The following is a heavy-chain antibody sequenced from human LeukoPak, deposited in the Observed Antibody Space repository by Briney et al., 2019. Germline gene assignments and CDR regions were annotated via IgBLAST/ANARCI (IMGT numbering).Heavy chain of an antibody. Sequence: PGGSLRLSCAASGFTFSSYGMHWVRQAPGKGLEWVAVISCDGSNKYYADSVKGRFTISRDNSKNTLYLQMNSLRAEDTAVYYCAKDPFDYWGQGTLVTVSS. V-gene: IGHV3-30*18. J-gene: IGHJ4*02. CDR2: ISCDGSNK. CDR1: GFTFSSYG. CDR3: AKDPFDY.